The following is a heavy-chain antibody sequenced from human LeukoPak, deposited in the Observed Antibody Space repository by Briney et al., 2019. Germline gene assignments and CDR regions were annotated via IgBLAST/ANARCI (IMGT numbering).Heavy chain of an antibody. J-gene: IGHJ6*02. D-gene: IGHD6-13*01. CDR3: ARGLPYSSSWSPVRRYYYYGMVV. V-gene: IGHV4-61*02. CDR2: IYTSGST. Sequence: SQTLSLTCTVSGGSISSGSYYWSWIRQPAGKGLEWIGRIYTSGSTNYNPSLKSRVTMSVDTSKNQFSLKLSSVTAADTAVYYCARGLPYSSSWSPVRRYYYYGMVVWGQGTTVTVSS. CDR1: GGSISSGSYY.